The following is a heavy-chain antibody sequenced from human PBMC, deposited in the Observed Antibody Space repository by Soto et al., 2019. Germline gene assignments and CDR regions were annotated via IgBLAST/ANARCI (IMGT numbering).Heavy chain of an antibody. CDR2: VHYSGTS. CDR3: ATRDTGRVY. V-gene: IGHV4-59*01. CDR1: GDSISDYY. Sequence: PSETLSLTCTVSGDSISDYYWTWIRQSPGKGLEWIGNVHYSGTSNYSPSLKSRVTMSVDSSKNQFSLKLSSVTASDMAVYYCATRDTGRVYWGQGTLVTVSS. D-gene: IGHD5-18*01. J-gene: IGHJ4*02.